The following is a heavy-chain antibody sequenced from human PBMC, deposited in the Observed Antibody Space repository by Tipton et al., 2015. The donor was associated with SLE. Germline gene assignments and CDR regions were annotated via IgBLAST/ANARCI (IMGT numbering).Heavy chain of an antibody. CDR2: IDYSGST. CDR3: ARRQAVYDAFDI. CDR1: GDSISSSTYY. Sequence: LRLSCTVSGDSISSSTYYWGWIRQSPGKGLEWIGSIDYSGSTYYNPSLKSRVTISVDTSNNQFSLKLSSVTAADTAVYYCARRQAVYDAFDIWGQGTMVTVSS. J-gene: IGHJ3*02. V-gene: IGHV4-39*01. D-gene: IGHD5/OR15-5a*01.